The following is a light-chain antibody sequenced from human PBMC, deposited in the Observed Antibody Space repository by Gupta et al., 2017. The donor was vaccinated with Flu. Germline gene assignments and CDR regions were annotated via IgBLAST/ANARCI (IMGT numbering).Light chain of an antibody. V-gene: IGLV1-47*01. Sequence: QSLLTQPPSASGAPGPRVPIPCSGSSSNIGNNYVDWYQHLPGTAPKLLIYRNNQRPSGVPDRFSGSNSSTSASLAISGLRSEDEGVYYCSAWDDNLSAGVFGGGTKLTVL. CDR2: RNN. CDR1: SSNIGNNY. CDR3: SAWDDNLSAGV. J-gene: IGLJ3*02.